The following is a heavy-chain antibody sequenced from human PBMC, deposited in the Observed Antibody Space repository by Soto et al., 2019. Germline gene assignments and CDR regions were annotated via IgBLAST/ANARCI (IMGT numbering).Heavy chain of an antibody. D-gene: IGHD6-13*01. CDR2: IPNDATNT. J-gene: IGHJ6*03. CDR3: AKEGIAAAGTYYYYYMDV. V-gene: IGHV3-30*18. Sequence: PGGSLRLSCVASGFSFNPYVMAWVRQAPGKGLEWVSAIPNDATNTHYPDSVRGRFTISRDNSKNTLYLQMNSLRAEDTAVYYCAKEGIAAAGTYYYYYMDVWGKGTTVTVSS. CDR1: GFSFNPYV.